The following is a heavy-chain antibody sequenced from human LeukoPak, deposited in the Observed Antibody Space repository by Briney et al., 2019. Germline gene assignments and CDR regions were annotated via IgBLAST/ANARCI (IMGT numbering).Heavy chain of an antibody. CDR1: GFTFSDYY. CDR2: ISSSSSYT. Sequence: GGSLRLSCAASGFTFSDYYMSWIRQAPGKGLEWVSYISSSSSYTNYADSVKGRFTISRDNAKNSLYLQMNSLRAEDTAVYYCATHFWSGYSTFDSWGQGNLVTVSS. CDR3: ATHFWSGYSTFDS. D-gene: IGHD3-3*02. J-gene: IGHJ4*02. V-gene: IGHV3-11*06.